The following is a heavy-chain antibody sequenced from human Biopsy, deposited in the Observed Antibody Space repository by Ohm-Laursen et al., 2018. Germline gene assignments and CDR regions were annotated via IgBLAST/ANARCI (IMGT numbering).Heavy chain of an antibody. CDR3: ATSTMVRSSGHASDI. D-gene: IGHD3-10*01. CDR1: GFTFSNYG. CDR2: ISHGGNDD. V-gene: IGHV3-30*03. Sequence: SLRLSCAASGFTFSNYGIHWVRQAPGKGLEWVALISHGGNDDYYADSVEGRFTVSRDNSKNTVVLQMNSLRPEDTALYYCATSTMVRSSGHASDIWGQGTVVTVS. J-gene: IGHJ3*02.